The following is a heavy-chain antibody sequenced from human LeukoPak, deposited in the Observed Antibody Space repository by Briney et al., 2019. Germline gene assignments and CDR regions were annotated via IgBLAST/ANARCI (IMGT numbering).Heavy chain of an antibody. D-gene: IGHD6-19*01. V-gene: IGHV3-7*01. CDR3: AGGAGWTSDI. Sequence: GGSLRLSCTASGFTFSRYWMNWVRQAPGKGLEWLANIKQDGSEKYYVDSVKGRFTISRDNAQNLVYLQLNSLRADDTAVYYCAGGAGWTSDIWGQGTLVIVSS. CDR2: IKQDGSEK. J-gene: IGHJ3*02. CDR1: GFTFSRYW.